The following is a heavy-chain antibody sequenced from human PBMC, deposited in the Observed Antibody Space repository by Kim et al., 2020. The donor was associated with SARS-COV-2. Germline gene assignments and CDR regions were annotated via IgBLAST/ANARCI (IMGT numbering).Heavy chain of an antibody. CDR1: GFTFSGSS. J-gene: IGHJ3*02. CDR2: IRSKANNYAT. V-gene: IGHV3-73*01. CDR3: THFPGTTFAFWDAFD. D-gene: IGHD1-1*01. Sequence: GGSLRLSCAASGFTFSGSSMRWVRQASGKGLEWVGRIRSKANNYATEYAASVKGRFTISRDDSKNTAYLQMNSLKTEDTAVYYCTHFPGTTFAFWDAFD.